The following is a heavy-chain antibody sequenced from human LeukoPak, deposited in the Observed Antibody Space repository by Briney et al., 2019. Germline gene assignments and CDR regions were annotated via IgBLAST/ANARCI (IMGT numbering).Heavy chain of an antibody. V-gene: IGHV4-34*01. D-gene: IGHD3-22*01. J-gene: IGHJ4*02. Sequence: SETLSLTCAVYGGSFSGYYWSWIHQPPGKGLEWIGEINHRGSTNYNPSLKSRVTISVDTSKNQFSLKLSSVTAADTAVYYCARWFAYYYDSSGYYSYYFDYWGQGTLVTVSS. CDR3: ARWFAYYYDSSGYYSYYFDY. CDR2: INHRGST. CDR1: GGSFSGYY.